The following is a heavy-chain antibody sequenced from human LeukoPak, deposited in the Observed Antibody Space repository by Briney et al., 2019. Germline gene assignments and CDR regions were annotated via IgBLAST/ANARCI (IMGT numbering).Heavy chain of an antibody. J-gene: IGHJ4*02. CDR2: TRNKANSYTT. V-gene: IGHV3-72*01. Sequence: PGGSLRLSCAASGFTFSDHYMDWVRQAPGKGLEWVGRTRNKANSYTTEYAASVKGRFTISRDDSRNSLYLQMNSLKTEDTAVYYCARGQASSGWRNYDYWGQGTLVTVSS. D-gene: IGHD6-19*01. CDR3: ARGQASSGWRNYDY. CDR1: GFTFSDHY.